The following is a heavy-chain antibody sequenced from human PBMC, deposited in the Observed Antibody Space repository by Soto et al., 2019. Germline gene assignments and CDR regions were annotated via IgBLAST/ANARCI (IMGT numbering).Heavy chain of an antibody. V-gene: IGHV3-33*01. D-gene: IGHD5-12*01. J-gene: IGHJ3*02. Sequence: QVQLVESGGGVVQPGRSLRLSCAASGFTFSSYGMHWVRQAPGKGLEWVAVIWYDGSNKYYADSVKGRFTISRDNSKNTTYLQRNSLRAEDTAVYYCARGGRDGYADAFDIWGQGTMVTVSS. CDR2: IWYDGSNK. CDR1: GFTFSSYG. CDR3: ARGGRDGYADAFDI.